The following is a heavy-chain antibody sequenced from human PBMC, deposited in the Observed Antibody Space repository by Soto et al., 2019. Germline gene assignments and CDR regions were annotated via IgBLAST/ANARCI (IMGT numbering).Heavy chain of an antibody. V-gene: IGHV3-13*01. CDR3: ARSYYDILTGSHDAFDI. Sequence: GGSLRLSCAASGFTFSSYDMHWVRQATGKGLEWVSAIGTAGDTYYPGSVKGRFTISRENAKNSLYLQMNSLRAEDTAVYYCARSYYDILTGSHDAFDIWGQGTMVTVSS. CDR2: IGTAGDT. CDR1: GFTFSSYD. J-gene: IGHJ3*02. D-gene: IGHD3-9*01.